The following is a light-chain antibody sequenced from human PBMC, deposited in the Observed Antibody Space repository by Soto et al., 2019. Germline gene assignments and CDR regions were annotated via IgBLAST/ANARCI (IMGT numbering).Light chain of an antibody. CDR2: ATH. J-gene: IGKJ5*01. CDR1: QSVSSY. V-gene: IGKV3-11*01. Sequence: EIVLTQSPATLSLSPGERATLSCRASQSVSSYLAWYQQKPGQSPRLVMYATHNRATGIPVRFIGSGSGTDFTLTITRLEPEDFAVYYCQQYGGSPITFGLGTRLEIK. CDR3: QQYGGSPIT.